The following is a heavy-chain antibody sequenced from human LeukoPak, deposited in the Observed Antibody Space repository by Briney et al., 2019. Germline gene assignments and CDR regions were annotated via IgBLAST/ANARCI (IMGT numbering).Heavy chain of an antibody. CDR3: ARASGYSGYDPFDY. CDR1: GGSISSHY. J-gene: IGHJ4*02. V-gene: IGHV4-59*11. CDR2: IYYSGST. D-gene: IGHD5-12*01. Sequence: SETLSLTCTVSGGSISSHYWSWIRQPPRKGLEWIGYIYYSGSTNYNPSLKGRVTISVDTSKNQFSLKLSSVTAADTAVYYCARASGYSGYDPFDYWGQGTLVTVSS.